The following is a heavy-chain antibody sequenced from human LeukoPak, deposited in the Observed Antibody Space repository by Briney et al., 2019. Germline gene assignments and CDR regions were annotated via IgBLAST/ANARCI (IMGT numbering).Heavy chain of an antibody. CDR2: INPNSGGT. CDR1: GYTFTGYY. V-gene: IGHV1-2*02. J-gene: IGHJ5*02. CDR3: ARGGSSRGLLWFGEHDNWFDP. D-gene: IGHD3-10*01. Sequence: ASVKVSCKASGYTFTGYYMHWVRQAPGQGLEWMGWINPNSGGTNYTQKFQGRVTMTRDTSISTAYMELSRLRSDDTAVYYCARGGSSRGLLWFGEHDNWFDPWGQGTLVTVSS.